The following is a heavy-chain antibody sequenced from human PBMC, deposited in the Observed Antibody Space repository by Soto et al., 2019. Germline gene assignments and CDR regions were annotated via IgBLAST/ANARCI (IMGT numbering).Heavy chain of an antibody. D-gene: IGHD3-16*01. CDR3: ARSRGGYFDY. CDR2: IYYSGST. V-gene: IGHV4-61*08. Sequence: SETLSLTCAVSGGSISSGGYYWNWIRQHPGKGLEWIGYIYYSGSTNYNPSLKSRVTISVDTSKNQLSLKLSSVTAADTAVYYCARSRGGYFDYWGQGTLVTVSS. CDR1: GGSISSGGYY. J-gene: IGHJ4*02.